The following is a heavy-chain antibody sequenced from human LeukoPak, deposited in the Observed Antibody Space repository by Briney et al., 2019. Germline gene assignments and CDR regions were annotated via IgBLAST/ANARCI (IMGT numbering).Heavy chain of an antibody. CDR1: GFSLSNDAVG. J-gene: IGHJ3*02. Sequence: SGPTLVNPTQTLTLTCTFSGFSLSNDAVGVGWIRQPPGGALEWLGVIYENDEKLYSSSLQNRLSITKDTSKNQVVLTMANMDPVDTATYYCAHRHRGVASDIWGQGTMVTVSS. CDR2: IYENDEK. V-gene: IGHV2-5*01. CDR3: AHRHRGVASDI. D-gene: IGHD2-15*01.